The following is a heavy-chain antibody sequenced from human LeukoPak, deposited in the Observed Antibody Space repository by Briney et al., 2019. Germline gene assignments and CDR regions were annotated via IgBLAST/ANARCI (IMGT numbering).Heavy chain of an antibody. V-gene: IGHV4-4*08. J-gene: IGHJ2*01. CDR3: ARRAYFDSSGYSPTSGYFDL. CDR2: IYSNGIT. D-gene: IGHD3-22*01. CDR1: GGSIFSYY. Sequence: SETLSLTCTVSGGSIFSYYWNWIRQSPGKGPEWLGYIYSNGITNYSPSLRSRGTISIATSKNQFSLRLASVTAADTAIYYCARRAYFDSSGYSPTSGYFDLWGRGTLVTVS.